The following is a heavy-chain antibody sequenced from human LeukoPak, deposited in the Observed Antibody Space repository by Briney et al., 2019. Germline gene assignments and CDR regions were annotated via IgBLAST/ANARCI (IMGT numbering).Heavy chain of an antibody. CDR1: GYSFSDNW. CDR2: INPHDSTT. V-gene: IGHV5-51*01. CDR3: ARHLRTSTYRDLDY. J-gene: IGHJ4*02. D-gene: IGHD1-14*01. Sequence: GKSLKISCQASGYSFSDNWIGWVRQRPGKGLQWMGIINPHDSTTKYSPSFQGQVTISIDKSINTAYLQWSSLTASDTAIYYCARHLRTSTYRDLDYWGQGTLVTVSS.